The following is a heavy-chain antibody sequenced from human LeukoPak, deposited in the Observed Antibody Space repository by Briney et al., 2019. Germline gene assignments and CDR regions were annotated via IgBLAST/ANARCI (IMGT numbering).Heavy chain of an antibody. CDR1: GFTFSSYA. V-gene: IGHV3-21*01. D-gene: IGHD2-2*01. J-gene: IGHJ4*02. CDR3: ARAPTVLVGYCSSASCQADY. Sequence: GGSLRLSCAASGFTFSSYAMSWVRQAPGKGLEWVSAISGSSDYIYYADSVKGRFTISRDNAKNSLFLQMSSLRAEDTAVYYCARAPTVLVGYCSSASCQADYWGQGTLVTVSS. CDR2: ISGSSDYI.